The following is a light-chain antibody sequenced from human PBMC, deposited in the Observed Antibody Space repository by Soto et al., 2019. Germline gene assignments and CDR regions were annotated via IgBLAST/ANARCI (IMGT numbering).Light chain of an antibody. CDR2: GAS. Sequence: EIVLTQSPGTVSLSPGERATLSCRASQSVSSSYLAWYQQKPGQAPRLLIYGASSRATGIPDRFSGSGSGTDFTLTISRLEPEDFAVYYCQQSGSSPYTFGQGTKLEIK. V-gene: IGKV3-20*01. J-gene: IGKJ2*01. CDR3: QQSGSSPYT. CDR1: QSVSSSY.